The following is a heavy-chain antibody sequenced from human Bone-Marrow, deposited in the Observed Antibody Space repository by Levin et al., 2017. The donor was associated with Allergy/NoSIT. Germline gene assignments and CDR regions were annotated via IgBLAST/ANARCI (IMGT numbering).Heavy chain of an antibody. CDR3: ARSMAGGFDC. Sequence: SETLSLTCTVSGGSISGYYWSWVRQPPGKGLEWVGHIFYSGSTNYNPSLKSRVTISINTSKNQFRLNLTSVTAADTAFYYCARSMAGGFDCWGQGTLVTVSS. CDR1: GGSISGYY. J-gene: IGHJ4*02. V-gene: IGHV4-59*01. D-gene: IGHD3-16*01. CDR2: IFYSGST.